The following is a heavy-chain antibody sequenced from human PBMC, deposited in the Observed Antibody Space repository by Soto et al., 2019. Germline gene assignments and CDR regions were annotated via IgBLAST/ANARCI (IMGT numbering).Heavy chain of an antibody. Sequence: QITLNESGPTVVRPTETLTLTCRFSGFSLTTSGVGVGWIRQSPGKAPDWLALIFWDDDKRYSASLKSRLHITKDPSKHQVVLTVSDLDPTDTATYYCAHRVLRTVFGLVTTTAIYFDFWGQGTPVAVSS. J-gene: IGHJ4*02. CDR2: IFWDDDK. V-gene: IGHV2-5*02. D-gene: IGHD3-3*01. CDR3: AHRVLRTVFGLVTTTAIYFDF. CDR1: GFSLTTSGVG.